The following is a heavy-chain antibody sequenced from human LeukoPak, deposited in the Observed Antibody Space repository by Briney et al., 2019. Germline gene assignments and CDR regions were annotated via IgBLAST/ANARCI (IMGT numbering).Heavy chain of an antibody. CDR3: ARWDELGFDY. CDR1: GGSISSSSYY. D-gene: IGHD7-27*01. Sequence: PSETLSLTCTVSGGSISSSSYYWGWIRQPPGKGLEWIGSIYYSGSTYYNPSLKSRVTISVDTSKNQFSLKLSSVTAADTAVYYCARWDELGFDYWGQGTLVTVSS. CDR2: IYYSGST. V-gene: IGHV4-39*07. J-gene: IGHJ4*02.